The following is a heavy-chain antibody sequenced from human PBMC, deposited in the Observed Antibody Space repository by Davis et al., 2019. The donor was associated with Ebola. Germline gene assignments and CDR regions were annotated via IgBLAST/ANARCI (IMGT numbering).Heavy chain of an antibody. CDR3: ARGRDSYKVGNF. J-gene: IGHJ4*02. V-gene: IGHV4-34*01. CDR1: GASFSGHY. D-gene: IGHD5-24*01. Sequence: SETLSLTCAVYGASFSGHYCTCIRQTPEKGLEWIPDMNSIGGINYNNHPSLKSRVSISVDMSKNQCSLQLNSVTAADTAVYFCARGRDSYKVGNFWGQGALVTVSS. CDR2: MNSIGGI.